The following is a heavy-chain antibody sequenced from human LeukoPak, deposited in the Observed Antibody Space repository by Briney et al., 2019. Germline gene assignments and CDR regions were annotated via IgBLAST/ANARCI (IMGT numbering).Heavy chain of an antibody. V-gene: IGHV3-30*18. CDR3: AKDIKYDFWSGYLSSLPYGMDV. Sequence: PGGSLRLSCAASGFTFSSYGMHWVRQAPGKGLEWVVVISYDGSNKYYADSVKGRFTISRDNSKNTLYLQMNSLRAEDTAVYYCAKDIKYDFWSGYLSSLPYGMDVWGQGTTVTVSS. CDR2: ISYDGSNK. J-gene: IGHJ6*02. D-gene: IGHD3-3*01. CDR1: GFTFSSYG.